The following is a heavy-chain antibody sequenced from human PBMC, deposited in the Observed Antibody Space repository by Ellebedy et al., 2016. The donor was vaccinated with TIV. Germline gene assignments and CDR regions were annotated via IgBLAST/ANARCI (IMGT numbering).Heavy chain of an antibody. CDR2: IIPIFGTA. Sequence: SVKVSXKASGGTFSSYAISWVRQAPGQGLEWMGGIIPIFGTANYAQKFQGRVTITADESTSTAYMELSSLRSEDTAVYYCASGLVGATYPYYGMDVWGQGTTVTVSS. D-gene: IGHD1-26*01. J-gene: IGHJ6*02. CDR3: ASGLVGATYPYYGMDV. V-gene: IGHV1-69*13. CDR1: GGTFSSYA.